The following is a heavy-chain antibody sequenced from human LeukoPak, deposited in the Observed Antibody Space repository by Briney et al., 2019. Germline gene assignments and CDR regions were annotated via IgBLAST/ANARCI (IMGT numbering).Heavy chain of an antibody. D-gene: IGHD1-26*01. CDR2: TYSDGST. V-gene: IGHV3-53*01. CDR1: GFTVSSNY. J-gene: IGHJ4*02. Sequence: PGGSLRLSCAASGFTVSSNYMSWFRQAPGKGLEWVSVTYSDGSTYYADSVRGRFIISRYSSKDTLYIKMNSLRAEDTAVYYCARESPYDSGGSEDDYWGQGTLVTVSS. CDR3: ARESPYDSGGSEDDY.